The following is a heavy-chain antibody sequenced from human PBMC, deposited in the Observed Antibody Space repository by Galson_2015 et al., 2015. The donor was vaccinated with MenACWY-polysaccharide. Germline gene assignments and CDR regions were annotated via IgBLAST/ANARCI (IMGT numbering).Heavy chain of an antibody. V-gene: IGHV1-8*01. J-gene: IGHJ4*01. CDR3: ARARRDTAVAATAAFLLDY. D-gene: IGHD5-18*01. CDR2: MNPNSANT. CDR1: GYTFTSYD. Sequence: SVKVSCKASGYTFTSYDINWVRQASGQGLEWMGWMNPNSANTGYAQKFQGRVTMTRNTSISTAYMELSRLTSEETAVYYCARARRDTAVAATAAFLLDYWGHGILVTVSS.